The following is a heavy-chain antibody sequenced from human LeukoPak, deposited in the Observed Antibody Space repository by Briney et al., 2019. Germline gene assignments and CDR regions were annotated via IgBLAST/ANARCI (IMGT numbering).Heavy chain of an antibody. CDR2: IHHSGST. V-gene: IGHV4-39*01. CDR3: AGQGLGWTTVTSNWDFDL. D-gene: IGHD4-17*01. J-gene: IGHJ2*01. Sequence: SETLSLTCTVSGGSISSSSYYWGWIRQPLGKGLEWIGSIHHSGSTYYNPSLMSRVTISVDTSQNQFSLKLSSVTAADTAVYYCAGQGLGWTTVTSNWDFDLWGRGTLVTVSS. CDR1: GGSISSSSYY.